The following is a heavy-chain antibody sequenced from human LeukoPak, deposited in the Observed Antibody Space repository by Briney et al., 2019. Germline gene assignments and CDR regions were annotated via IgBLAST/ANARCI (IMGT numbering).Heavy chain of an antibody. CDR1: GFTFSSYA. V-gene: IGHV3-23*01. CDR3: AKGLTYGDLDY. D-gene: IGHD4-17*01. J-gene: IGHJ4*02. Sequence: GGSLRLSCAASGFTFSSYAMSWVRQAPGKGLEWVSAISGSGGSTYYADSVKGRLTISRDNSENTLYLQMNSLRAEDTAVYYCAKGLTYGDLDYWGQGTLVTVSS. CDR2: ISGSGGST.